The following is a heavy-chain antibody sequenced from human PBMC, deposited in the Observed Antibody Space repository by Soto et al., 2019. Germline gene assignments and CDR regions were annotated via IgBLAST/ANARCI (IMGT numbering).Heavy chain of an antibody. CDR3: AREPMTTVTPFDY. CDR1: GFTFSSYW. D-gene: IGHD4-17*01. Sequence: GGSLRLSCAASGFTFSSYWMSWVRQAPGKGLEWVANIKQDGSEKYYVDSVKGRFTISRDNAKNSLYLQMNSLRAEDTAVYYCAREPMTTVTPFDYWGQGTLVTVSS. J-gene: IGHJ4*02. CDR2: IKQDGSEK. V-gene: IGHV3-7*01.